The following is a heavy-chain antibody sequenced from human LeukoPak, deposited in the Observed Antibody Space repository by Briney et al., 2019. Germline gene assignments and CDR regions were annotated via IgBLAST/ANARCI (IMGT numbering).Heavy chain of an antibody. J-gene: IGHJ4*02. V-gene: IGHV4-59*12. CDR1: GGSISSYY. CDR2: IYYSGST. Sequence: SETLSLTCTVSGGSISSYYWSWIRQPPGKGLEWIGYIYYSGSTNYNPSLKSRVTMSVDTSKNHFSLKLSSVTAADTAVYYCAREKGNYFDYWGQGTLVTVSS. CDR3: AREKGNYFDY.